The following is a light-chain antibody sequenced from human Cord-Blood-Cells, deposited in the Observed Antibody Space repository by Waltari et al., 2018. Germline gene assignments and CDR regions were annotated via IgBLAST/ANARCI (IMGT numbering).Light chain of an antibody. V-gene: IGLV2-8*01. J-gene: IGLJ2*01. CDR2: EVS. Sequence: QSALTPPPSASGSPGQSVTISCTGTIRYVGGYNYVSWYQQHPGKAPKLMIYEVSKRPSGVPDRFSVSKSGNTASLTVSGLQAEDEADYYCSSYAGSNNVVFVGGTKLTVL. CDR3: SSYAGSNNVV. CDR1: IRYVGGYNY.